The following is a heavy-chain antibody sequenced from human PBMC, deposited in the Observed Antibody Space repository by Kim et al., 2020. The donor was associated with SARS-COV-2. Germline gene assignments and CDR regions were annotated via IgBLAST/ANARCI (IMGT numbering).Heavy chain of an antibody. V-gene: IGHV3-7*01. Sequence: LSLTCAASGFTFSSYWMSWVRQAPGKGLEWVANIKQDGSEKYYVDSVKGRFTISRDNAKNSLYLQMNSLRAEDTAVYYCARGVVPAAMVYWGQGTLVTVSS. CDR2: IKQDGSEK. CDR3: ARGVVPAAMVY. J-gene: IGHJ4*02. D-gene: IGHD2-2*01. CDR1: GFTFSSYW.